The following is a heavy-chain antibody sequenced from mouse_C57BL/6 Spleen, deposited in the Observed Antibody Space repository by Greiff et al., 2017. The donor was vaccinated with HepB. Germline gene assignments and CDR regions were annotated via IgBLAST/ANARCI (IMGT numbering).Heavy chain of an antibody. J-gene: IGHJ2*01. V-gene: IGHV1-69*01. CDR1: GYTFTSYW. CDR2: IDPSDSYT. D-gene: IGHD1-1*01. CDR3: ARITTVVGGFDY. Sequence: QVQLKQPGAELVMPGASVKLSCKASGYTFTSYWMHWVKQRPGQGLEWIGEIDPSDSYTNYNQKFKGKSTLTVDKSSSTAYMQLSSLTSEDSAVYYCARITTVVGGFDYWGQGTTLTVSS.